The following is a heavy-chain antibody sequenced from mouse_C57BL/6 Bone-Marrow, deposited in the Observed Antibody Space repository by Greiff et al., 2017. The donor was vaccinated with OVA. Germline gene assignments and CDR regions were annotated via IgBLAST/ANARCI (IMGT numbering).Heavy chain of an antibody. CDR2: INPSTGGT. CDR1: GYSFTGYY. Sequence: EVQLQQSGPELVKPGASVKISCKASGYSFTGYYMNWVKQSPEKSLEWIGEINPSTGGTTYNQKFKAKATLTVDKSSSTAYMQLKSLTSEDSAVYYCARNSSGYKDYWGQGTTLTVSS. J-gene: IGHJ2*01. V-gene: IGHV1-42*01. D-gene: IGHD3-2*02. CDR3: ARNSSGYKDY.